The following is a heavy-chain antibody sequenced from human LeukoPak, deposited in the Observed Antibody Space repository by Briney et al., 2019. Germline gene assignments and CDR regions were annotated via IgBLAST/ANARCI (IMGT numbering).Heavy chain of an antibody. V-gene: IGHV3-23*01. D-gene: IGHD2-2*01. Sequence: GGSLRLSCTASGFTFDSYAMSWVRQAPGKGLEWVSSISGGSEDTYFADSVKGRFTISRDNSKNTVYLQMSSLRAEDTAVYFCVREAGSCTAASCSKTNWFDPWGQGTLVTVS. CDR2: ISGGSEDT. J-gene: IGHJ5*02. CDR3: VREAGSCTAASCSKTNWFDP. CDR1: GFTFDSYA.